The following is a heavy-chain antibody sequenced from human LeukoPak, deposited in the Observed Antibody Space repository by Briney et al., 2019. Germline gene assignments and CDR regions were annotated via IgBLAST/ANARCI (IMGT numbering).Heavy chain of an antibody. D-gene: IGHD6-19*01. CDR3: ASLTVAGIPLGQD. CDR1: GGSISSSSYY. Sequence: SETLSLTCTVSGGSISSSSYYWGWIRQPPGKGLEWIGSIYYSGSTYYNPSLKSRVTISVDTSKNQFSLKLSSVTAADTAVYYCASLTVAGIPLGQDWGQGTLVTVSS. V-gene: IGHV4-39*01. CDR2: IYYSGST. J-gene: IGHJ4*02.